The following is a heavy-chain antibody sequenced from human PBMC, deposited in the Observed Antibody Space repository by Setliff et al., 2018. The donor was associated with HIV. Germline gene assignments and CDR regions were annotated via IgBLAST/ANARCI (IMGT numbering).Heavy chain of an antibody. CDR1: GYTFTSFG. V-gene: IGHV1-18*03. D-gene: IGHD3-10*01. CDR3: ATDRTQTGMNMVRGRLTDPARYPLDY. Sequence: ASVKVSCKASGYTFTSFGLSWVRQAPGQGLEWMAWISLYNDDTNLAPRFRGRVTLTTDTSTRTAYMELTSLTSDDMAVYYCATDRTQTGMNMVRGRLTDPARYPLDYWGQGTLVTVSS. CDR2: ISLYNDDT. J-gene: IGHJ4*02.